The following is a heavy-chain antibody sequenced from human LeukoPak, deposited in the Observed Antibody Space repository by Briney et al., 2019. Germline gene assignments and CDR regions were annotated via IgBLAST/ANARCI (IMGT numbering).Heavy chain of an antibody. Sequence: AGSLSLSCAASGFTVSSYSLNWVRQAPGKGLEWVSYISSSSSTIYYADSVKGRFTISRDNAKNSLYLQMNSLRDEDTAGYYCARDLVTMVRGAIDYWGQGTLVTVSS. V-gene: IGHV3-48*02. CDR2: ISSSSSTI. CDR3: ARDLVTMVRGAIDY. D-gene: IGHD3-10*01. CDR1: GFTVSSYS. J-gene: IGHJ4*02.